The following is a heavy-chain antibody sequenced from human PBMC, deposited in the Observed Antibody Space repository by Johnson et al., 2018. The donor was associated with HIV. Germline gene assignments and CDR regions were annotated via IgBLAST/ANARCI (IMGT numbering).Heavy chain of an antibody. CDR2: IWYDGSNK. Sequence: QVQLVESGGGVVQPGRSLRLSCAASGFTFSSYGMHWVRQAPGKGLEWVAVIWYDGSNKYYADSVKGRFTISRDNSKNSLYLQMNSLRAEDKAVYYCASLSGSGSYSGASAFDIWGQGTMVTVSS. CDR1: GFTFSSYG. V-gene: IGHV3-33*01. D-gene: IGHD1-26*01. CDR3: ASLSGSGSYSGASAFDI. J-gene: IGHJ3*02.